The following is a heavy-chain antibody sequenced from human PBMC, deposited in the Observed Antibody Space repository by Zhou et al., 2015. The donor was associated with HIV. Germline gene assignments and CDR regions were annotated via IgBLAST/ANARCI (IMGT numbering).Heavy chain of an antibody. CDR2: IFPIFGTS. D-gene: IGHD3-10*01. V-gene: IGHV1-69*12. CDR3: ARYSDYSSTSGSN. CDR1: GGTFSSSG. Sequence: VQLVQSGAELKKPGASVKVSCKASGGTFSSSGLSWVRQAPGQGLEWMGQIFPIFGTSNYAHNFQGRLTISADESTSTSYLELSSLRSEDTAVYYCARYSDYSSTSGSNWGQGTRITVSS. J-gene: IGHJ4*02.